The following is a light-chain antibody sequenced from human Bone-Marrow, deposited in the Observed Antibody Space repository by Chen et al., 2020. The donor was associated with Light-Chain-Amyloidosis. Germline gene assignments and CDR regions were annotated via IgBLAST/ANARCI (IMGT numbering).Light chain of an antibody. V-gene: IGLV2-14*01. Sequence: QSALTQPASVSGSPGQSIPLSCTGTSSDVGGDNHVSWYQQHPDKAPKLMIYEVTNRPSWVPDRFAGYKADNTASLTISGLQTEDEADYFCSSYTITNTLVFGSGTRVTVL. J-gene: IGLJ1*01. CDR2: EVT. CDR3: SSYTITNTLV. CDR1: SSDVGGDNH.